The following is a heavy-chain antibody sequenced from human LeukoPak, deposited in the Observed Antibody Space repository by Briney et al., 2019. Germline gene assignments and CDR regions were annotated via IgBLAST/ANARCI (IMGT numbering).Heavy chain of an antibody. J-gene: IGHJ3*02. Sequence: SETLSLTCTVSGGSITITNYYWGWIRQPPGKGLEWVGYIYDSESTNYNPSLKSRVTILIDTSKDQFSLKLSSVTAADTAVYYCARHSAHSSTNDAFDIWGQGTMVTVSS. V-gene: IGHV4-61*05. CDR2: IYDSEST. D-gene: IGHD6-13*01. CDR3: ARHSAHSSTNDAFDI. CDR1: GGSITITNYY.